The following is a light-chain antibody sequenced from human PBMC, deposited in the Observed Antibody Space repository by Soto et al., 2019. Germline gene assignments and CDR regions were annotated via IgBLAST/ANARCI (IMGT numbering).Light chain of an antibody. V-gene: IGKV3D-15*01. J-gene: IGKJ4*01. CDR1: QNVGRY. CDR2: GAS. CDR3: QQYINWPLT. Sequence: EIVMTQSPASLSVSPGERATLSCMAAQNVGRYLAWYQQKPGQAPRLLIYGASTRATGIPARFTGSGSGTEFTLTISSLQSEEYAVYHCQQYINWPLTFGGGTQVEIK.